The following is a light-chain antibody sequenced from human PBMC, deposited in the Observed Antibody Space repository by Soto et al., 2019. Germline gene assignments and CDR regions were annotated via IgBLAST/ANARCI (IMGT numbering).Light chain of an antibody. CDR3: QQYGSSPRT. J-gene: IGKJ1*01. CDR1: QIVSSSY. V-gene: IGKV3-20*01. CDR2: GAS. Sequence: EIVLTQSPGTLSLSPGERATLSCRASQIVSSSYLAWYQQKSGQAPRLLIYGASSRASGTPDRFSGSGSGTDFTLTISRLEPEDFAVYYCQQYGSSPRTFGQGTKVEIK.